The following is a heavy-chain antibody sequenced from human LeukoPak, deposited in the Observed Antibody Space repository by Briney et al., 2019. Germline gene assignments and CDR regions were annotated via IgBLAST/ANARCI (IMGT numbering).Heavy chain of an antibody. V-gene: IGHV1-46*01. CDR2: INPSGGST. J-gene: IGHJ3*02. CDR1: GYTFTSYY. Sequence: ASVKVSCKASGYTFTSYYMHWVRQAPGQGLEWMGIINPSGGSTSYAQKFQGRVTMTRDMSTSTVYMELSSLRSEDTAVYYCARGGRWELPRPYAFDIWGQGTMVTVSS. D-gene: IGHD1-26*01. CDR3: ARGGRWELPRPYAFDI.